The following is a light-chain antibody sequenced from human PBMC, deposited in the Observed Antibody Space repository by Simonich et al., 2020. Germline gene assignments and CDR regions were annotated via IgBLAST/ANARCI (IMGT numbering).Light chain of an antibody. CDR2: WAS. CDR1: QSVLYSSNNKNY. V-gene: IGKV4-1*01. Sequence: DIVMTQSPDSLAVSLGERATINSKSSQSVLYSSNNKNYLAWYQQKPGQPPTLLNYWASTRESGVPDRFSGSGSGTDFTLTISSLEPEDFAVYYCQQRSNWPITFGQGTRLEIK. J-gene: IGKJ5*01. CDR3: QQRSNWPIT.